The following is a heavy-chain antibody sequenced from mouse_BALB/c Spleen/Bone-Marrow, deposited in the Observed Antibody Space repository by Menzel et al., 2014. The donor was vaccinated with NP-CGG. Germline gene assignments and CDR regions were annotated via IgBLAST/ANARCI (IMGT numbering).Heavy chain of an antibody. V-gene: IGHV4-1*02. CDR3: ARRGYYGRFAY. J-gene: IGHJ3*01. CDR2: INPDSSTI. D-gene: IGHD1-2*01. Sequence: EVKLLESGGGLVQPGGSLKLSCAASGFDFSRYWMSWVRQAPGKGLEWIGEINPDSSTINYTPSLKDKFIISRDNAXXTLFLQMSKVRSEDTALYYCARRGYYGRFAYWGQGTLVTVSA. CDR1: GFDFSRYW.